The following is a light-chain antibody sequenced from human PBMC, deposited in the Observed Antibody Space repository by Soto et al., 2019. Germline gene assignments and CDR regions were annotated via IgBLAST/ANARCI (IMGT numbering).Light chain of an antibody. CDR2: DAS. CDR1: QSISSW. CDR3: QQYNSYWT. V-gene: IGKV1-5*01. Sequence: DIQMTQSPSTLSASVGARVTITWRASQSISSWLAWYQQKPGKAPKLLIYDASSLESGVPSRLSGSGSGTEFTLTIRSLQPDDFATYYCQQYNSYWTFGQGTKVDIK. J-gene: IGKJ1*01.